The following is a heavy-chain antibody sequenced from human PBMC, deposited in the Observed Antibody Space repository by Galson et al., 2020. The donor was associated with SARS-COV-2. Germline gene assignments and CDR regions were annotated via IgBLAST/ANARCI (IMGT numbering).Heavy chain of an antibody. CDR1: GFTFSSYW. CDR3: ARETIISVHSIDS. D-gene: IGHD5-12*01. CDR2: IKQDGSEK. J-gene: IGHJ5*02. V-gene: IGHV3-7*01. Sequence: GGSLRLSCAASGFTFSSYWMSWVRQAPGKGLEWVANIKQDGSEKYYVDSVKGRFTISRDNAKNTLSLEMNGLRAEDTAVYYCARETIISVHSIDSWGQGTLVTVSS.